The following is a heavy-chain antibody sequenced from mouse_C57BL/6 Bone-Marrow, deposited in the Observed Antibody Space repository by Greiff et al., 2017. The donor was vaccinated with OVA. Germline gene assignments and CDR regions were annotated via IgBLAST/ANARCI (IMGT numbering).Heavy chain of an antibody. CDR1: GYTFTDYN. CDR3: ARAAYYSNWLDY. V-gene: IGHV1-22*01. J-gene: IGHJ2*01. CDR2: INPNNGGT. D-gene: IGHD2-5*01. Sequence: EVKLQESGPELVKPGASVKMSCKASGYTFTDYNMHWVKQSHGKSLEWIGYINPNNGGTSYNQKFKGKATLTVNKSSSTAYMELRSLTSEDSAVYYCARAAYYSNWLDYWGQGTTLTVSS.